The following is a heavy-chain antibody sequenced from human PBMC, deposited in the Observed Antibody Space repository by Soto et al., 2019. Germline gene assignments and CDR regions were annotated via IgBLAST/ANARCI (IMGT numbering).Heavy chain of an antibody. CDR1: GGSISSYY. V-gene: IGHV4-59*08. J-gene: IGHJ4*02. D-gene: IGHD1-26*01. Sequence: QVQLQESGPGLVKPSETLSLTCTVSGGSISSYYWSWIRQPPGKGLEWIGYIYYSGSTNYNPSLKSRVTMSVDTSKNQFSLKLRSVTAADTAVYYCARGGGSPDYWGQGTLVTVSS. CDR2: IYYSGST. CDR3: ARGGGSPDY.